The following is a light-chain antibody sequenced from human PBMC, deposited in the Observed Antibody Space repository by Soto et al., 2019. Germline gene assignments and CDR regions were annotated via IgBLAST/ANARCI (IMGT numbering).Light chain of an antibody. V-gene: IGKV3D-15*01. Sequence: EIVMTQSPATLSLSPGERATLSCRASQSVGKYLVWYQQKPGQAPRLLIYDASNRATGIPATFSGSGSGTEFTLSISSLQSEHLGVYYCQQDSSWPLTFGGGTKVDI. J-gene: IGKJ4*01. CDR1: QSVGKY. CDR3: QQDSSWPLT. CDR2: DAS.